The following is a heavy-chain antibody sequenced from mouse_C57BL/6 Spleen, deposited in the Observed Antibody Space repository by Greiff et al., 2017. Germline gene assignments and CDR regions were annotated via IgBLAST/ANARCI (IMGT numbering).Heavy chain of an antibody. CDR1: GYTFTSYW. Sequence: EVQLQQSGTVLARPGASVKMSCKTSGYTFTSYWMHWVKQRPGQGLEWRGAIYPGNSDTSYNQKFKGKAKLTAVTSASTAYMELSSLTNEDSAVYYCTRLLLRYYDYWGQGTTLTVSS. V-gene: IGHV1-5*01. CDR2: IYPGNSDT. CDR3: TRLLLRYYDY. D-gene: IGHD1-1*01. J-gene: IGHJ2*01.